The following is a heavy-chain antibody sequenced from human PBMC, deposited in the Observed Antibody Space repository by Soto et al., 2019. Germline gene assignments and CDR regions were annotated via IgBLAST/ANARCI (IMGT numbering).Heavy chain of an antibody. Sequence: QVQLQESGPGPLKPSETLSLTCTVSGGSISSYFYIWVRQPPGKGLEWIGSVYYTGTTDYNPSLKSRVTISVDTSKTQFSLNLRSVTAADTAVYYCARDLAAVPRAFDYWGRGTLVTVSS. CDR2: VYYTGTT. J-gene: IGHJ4*02. V-gene: IGHV4-59*01. CDR3: ARDLAAVPRAFDY. D-gene: IGHD6-13*01. CDR1: GGSISSYF.